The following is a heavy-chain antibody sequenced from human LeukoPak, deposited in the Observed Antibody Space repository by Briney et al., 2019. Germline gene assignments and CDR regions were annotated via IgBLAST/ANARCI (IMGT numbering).Heavy chain of an antibody. D-gene: IGHD3-10*01. J-gene: IGHJ4*02. CDR3: TRVYYTSGSYRSPFDY. CDR1: GFTFCDYA. V-gene: IGHV3-49*03. CDR2: IRSKAYGVTS. Sequence: GGSLRLSCTVSGFTFCDYAMNWFRQAPGKGLEWVAFIRSKAYGVTSEYAASLKGRFTISRDDSKSIAYLQMNSLKTEDTAVYYCTRVYYTSGSYRSPFDYWGQGTLVTASS.